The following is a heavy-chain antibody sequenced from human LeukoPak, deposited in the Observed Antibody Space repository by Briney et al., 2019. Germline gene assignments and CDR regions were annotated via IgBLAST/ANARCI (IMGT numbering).Heavy chain of an antibody. D-gene: IGHD6-19*01. CDR1: GFTFSSYS. V-gene: IGHV3-21*01. J-gene: IGHJ4*02. CDR3: ARDQQWLYYFDY. CDR2: ISSSSSYI. Sequence: GGSLRLSCAASGFTFSSYSMNWVRQAPGKGLEWVSSISSSSSYIYYADSVKGRFTISRDNAKSSLYLQMSSLRAEDTAVYYCARDQQWLYYFDYWGQGTLVTVSS.